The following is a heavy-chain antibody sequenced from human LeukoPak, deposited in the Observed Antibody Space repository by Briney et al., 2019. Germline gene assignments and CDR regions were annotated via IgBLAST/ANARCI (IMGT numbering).Heavy chain of an antibody. Sequence: PSETLSLTCTVSGGSISSGSYYWSWIRQPAGKGLEWIGRIYTSGSTNYNPSLKSRVTISVDTSKNQFSLKLNSVTAADTALYYCARGDYGDYYWFDPWGQGTLVTVSS. V-gene: IGHV4-61*02. CDR3: ARGDYGDYYWFDP. J-gene: IGHJ5*02. CDR2: IYTSGST. CDR1: GGSISSGSYY. D-gene: IGHD4-17*01.